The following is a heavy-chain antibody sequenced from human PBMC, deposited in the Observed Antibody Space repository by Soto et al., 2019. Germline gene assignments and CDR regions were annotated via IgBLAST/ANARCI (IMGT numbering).Heavy chain of an antibody. CDR2: IYYSGST. CDR1: GGSISSGDYY. CDR3: ARYCSGGSCYEGRSSLFDY. V-gene: IGHV4-30-4*01. J-gene: IGHJ4*02. D-gene: IGHD2-15*01. Sequence: SETLSLTCTVSGGSISSGDYYWSWIRQPPGKGLEWIGYIYYSGSTYYNPSLKSRVTISVDTSKNQFSLKLSSVTAADTAVYYCARYCSGGSCYEGRSSLFDYWGQGT.